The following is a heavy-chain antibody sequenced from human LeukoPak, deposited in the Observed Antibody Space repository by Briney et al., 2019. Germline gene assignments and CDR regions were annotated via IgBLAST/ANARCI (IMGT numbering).Heavy chain of an antibody. J-gene: IGHJ4*02. D-gene: IGHD2-8*01. Sequence: PGGSLRLSCAASGFTFNSYGVHWVRQAPGKGLEWVAVISYDGSNKYYADSVKGRFTISRDNAKNTLYLQMNSLRAEDTAVYYCARDNGENYHTAFDYWGQGTLVTVSS. V-gene: IGHV3-30*03. CDR3: ARDNGENYHTAFDY. CDR1: GFTFNSYG. CDR2: ISYDGSNK.